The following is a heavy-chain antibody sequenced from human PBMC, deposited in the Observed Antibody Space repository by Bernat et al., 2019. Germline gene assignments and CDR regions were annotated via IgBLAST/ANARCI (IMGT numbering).Heavy chain of an antibody. D-gene: IGHD3-10*01. CDR1: GYTFTGYY. CDR2: INPNSGGT. V-gene: IGHV1-2*04. J-gene: IGHJ3*02. Sequence: QVQLVQSGAEVKKPGASVKVSCKASGYTFTGYYMHWVRQAPGQGLEWMGWINPNSGGTNYAQKFQGWVTMTRDTSMSTAYMELSRLRSDDTAVYYCARGYYYGSGRPADAFDIWGQGTMVTVSS. CDR3: ARGYYYGSGRPADAFDI.